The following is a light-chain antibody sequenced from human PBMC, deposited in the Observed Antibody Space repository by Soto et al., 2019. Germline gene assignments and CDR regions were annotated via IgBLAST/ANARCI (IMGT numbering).Light chain of an antibody. CDR1: QGISTL. CDR3: QQANSFPIT. J-gene: IGKJ5*01. Sequence: IHLTQSPSSLSASVGDRVTISCRASQGISTLFAWYQQKPGKAPKLLIYAASSLQSGVPSRFSGSGSGTDFTLTISSLQPEDFATYYCQQANSFPITFGQGTRLEIK. CDR2: AAS. V-gene: IGKV1-12*01.